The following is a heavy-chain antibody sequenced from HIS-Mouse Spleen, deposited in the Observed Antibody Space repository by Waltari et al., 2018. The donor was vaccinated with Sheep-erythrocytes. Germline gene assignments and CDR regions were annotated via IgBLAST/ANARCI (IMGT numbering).Heavy chain of an antibody. V-gene: IGHV4-59*08. Sequence: QVQLQESGPGLVKPSETLSLTCTVPGCPISSYYWSWIRQPPGKGLEGIGYIYYRGSTNYNPSLKSRVTISVDTSKNQFSLKLSSVTAADTAVYYCARLELGQFDYWGQGTLVTVSS. J-gene: IGHJ4*02. CDR2: IYYRGST. D-gene: IGHD1-26*01. CDR1: GCPISSYY. CDR3: ARLELGQFDY.